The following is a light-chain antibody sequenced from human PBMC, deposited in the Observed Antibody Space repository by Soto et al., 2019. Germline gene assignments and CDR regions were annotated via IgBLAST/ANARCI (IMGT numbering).Light chain of an antibody. CDR2: GAS. V-gene: IGKV3-15*01. Sequence: EIVMTQSPATLSVSPGERATLSCMASQSVGSSLAWYQQKPGQAPRLLIYGASTRATGIPARFSGSGSGTEFTLTISSLQSEDFAVYYCQQYNNWPWTFGQGTKVEIK. CDR1: QSVGSS. CDR3: QQYNNWPWT. J-gene: IGKJ1*01.